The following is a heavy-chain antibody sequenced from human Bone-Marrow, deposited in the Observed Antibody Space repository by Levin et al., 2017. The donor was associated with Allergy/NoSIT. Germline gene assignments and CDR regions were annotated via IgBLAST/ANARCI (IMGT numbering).Heavy chain of an antibody. V-gene: IGHV3-23*01. CDR3: AKDRGFGSGTYGAFDF. J-gene: IGHJ3*01. CDR1: GFTFNSYV. D-gene: IGHD3-10*01. Sequence: LSLTCAASGFTFNSYVMNWVRQAPGKGLEWVSGISGNIVNRYYADSVKGRFTVSRDNSKSTLYLQMNSLRVEDTAIYYCAKDRGFGSGTYGAFDFWGQGTMVTVSS. CDR2: ISGNIVNR.